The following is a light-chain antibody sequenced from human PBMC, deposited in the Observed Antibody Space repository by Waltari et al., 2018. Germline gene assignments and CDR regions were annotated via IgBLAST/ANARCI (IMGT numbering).Light chain of an antibody. CDR1: SSDVGSYNL. V-gene: IGLV2-23*02. J-gene: IGLJ1*01. Sequence: QSALTQPASVSGSPGQSITISCTGTSSDVGSYNLVSWYQHHPGKAPKLIIYEVTKRPSGVANRFPGSKSGNTASLTICGLQAEDETDYYCFSFVGSRTSLYVFGTGTKVSVL. CDR3: FSFVGSRTSLYV. CDR2: EVT.